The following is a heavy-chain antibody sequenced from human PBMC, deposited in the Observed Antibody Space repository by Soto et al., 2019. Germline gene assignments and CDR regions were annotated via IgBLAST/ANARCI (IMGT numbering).Heavy chain of an antibody. V-gene: IGHV3-48*01. CDR3: ARGLGPDV. CDR2: IGSSGSTI. Sequence: EVQLVESGGGLVQPGGSLRLSCAASGFSFSSFSMNWVRQAPGKGLEWVSYIGSSGSTIYYADSVKGRFTISRDKAKNSVYLEMSSLGADDPAVYYCARGLGPDVWGKGTTVTGSS. J-gene: IGHJ6*04. CDR1: GFSFSSFS. D-gene: IGHD1-26*01.